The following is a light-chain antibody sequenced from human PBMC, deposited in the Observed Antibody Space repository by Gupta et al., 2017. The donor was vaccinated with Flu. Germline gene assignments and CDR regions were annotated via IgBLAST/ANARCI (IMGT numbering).Light chain of an antibody. Sequence: VIWMTQSPSLLSASIGDKVTITCRASQNISSYFGWYQQKPGQAPKLLIYGASTLQPGAPSRFSGGGSGTHFTLSISRLQSEDFVTYYCQQYDKFPWTFGQGTKVDIK. CDR1: QNISSY. J-gene: IGKJ1*01. CDR2: GAS. V-gene: IGKV1D-8*01. CDR3: QQYDKFPWT.